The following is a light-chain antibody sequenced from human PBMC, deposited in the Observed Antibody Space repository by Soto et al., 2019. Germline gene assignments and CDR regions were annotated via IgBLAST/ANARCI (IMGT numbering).Light chain of an antibody. Sequence: DIQMTQSPSTLSVSVGDRVTITCRAIQSISSWLVWYQQKPGKAPKLLIYKASSLESGVPSRFSGRRSGKEVTLVSVRLQSDDFSTFYSEQYNRFSLVFGQGTKVE. CDR3: EQYNRFSLV. V-gene: IGKV1-5*03. CDR1: QSISSW. CDR2: KAS. J-gene: IGKJ1*01.